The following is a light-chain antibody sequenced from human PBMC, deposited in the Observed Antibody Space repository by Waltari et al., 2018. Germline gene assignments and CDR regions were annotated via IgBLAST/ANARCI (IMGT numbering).Light chain of an antibody. CDR1: SANIENNY. V-gene: IGLV1-51*01. CDR3: GAWDTSLSTVM. CDR2: DNN. J-gene: IGLJ3*02. Sequence: QSVLTQPPSVSAAPGQRVTISCSGCSANIENNYVSWYQQVPGTAPQLLIYDNNKRPSGIPDRFSGSKSGTSATLDITGLQTGDEADYYCGAWDTSLSTVMFGGGTKLNVL.